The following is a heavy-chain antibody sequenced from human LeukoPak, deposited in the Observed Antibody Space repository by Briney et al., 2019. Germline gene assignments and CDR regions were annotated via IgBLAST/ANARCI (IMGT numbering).Heavy chain of an antibody. J-gene: IGHJ4*02. V-gene: IGHV4-39*01. CDR1: GGSISSGSYY. D-gene: IGHD5-24*01. CDR3: ARQRWPKGVYFDY. CDR2: IYYSGST. Sequence: SETLSLTCTVSGGSISSGSYYWGWIRQPPGKGLEWIGSIYYSGSTYYNPSLKSRVTISVDTSKNQFSLKLSSVTAADTAVYYCARQRWPKGVYFDYWGQGTLVTVSS.